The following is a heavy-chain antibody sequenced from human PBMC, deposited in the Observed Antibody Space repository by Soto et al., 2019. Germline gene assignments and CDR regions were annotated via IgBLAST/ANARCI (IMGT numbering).Heavy chain of an antibody. D-gene: IGHD5-12*01. CDR3: ARDRGGYDRLYYYHGMDV. CDR2: MSPNSGNT. CDR1: GYTFTTYD. J-gene: IGHJ6*02. V-gene: IGHV1-8*01. Sequence: ASVKVSCKASGYTFTTYDINWVRQATGQGLEWMGWMSPNSGNTGYAQNFQGRVTMTRDTSISTAYMELSSLRSDDTAVYYCARDRGGYDRLYYYHGMDVWGQGTTVTVSS.